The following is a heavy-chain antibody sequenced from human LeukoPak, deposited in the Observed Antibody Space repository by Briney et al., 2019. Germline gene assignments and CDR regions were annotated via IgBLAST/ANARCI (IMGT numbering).Heavy chain of an antibody. CDR1: GYTFTGYY. J-gene: IGHJ4*02. D-gene: IGHD3-3*01. CDR2: INPNSGGT. Sequence: ASVKVSCKASGYTFTGYYMHWVRQAPGQGLEWMGWINPNSGGTNYAQKFQGRVTMTRDTSISTAYMELSRLRSDDTAVYYCARVPESSYYDFWSGTIFDYWGQGTLVTVSS. V-gene: IGHV1-2*02. CDR3: ARVPESSYYDFWSGTIFDY.